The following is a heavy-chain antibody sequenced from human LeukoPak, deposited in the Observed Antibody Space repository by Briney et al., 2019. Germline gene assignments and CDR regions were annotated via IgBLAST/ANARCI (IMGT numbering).Heavy chain of an antibody. J-gene: IGHJ4*02. V-gene: IGHV4-59*01. CDR1: GGSISSYY. CDR2: IYYNENS. Sequence: SETLSLTCTVSGGSISSYYWSWIRQPPGKGLEWIGYIYYNENSNYNPSLKSRVTISVDTSKNQFSLKLRSVTTADTAVYYCAGGGKYSSGWYLDPRFDYWGQGTLVTVSS. CDR3: AGGGKYSSGWYLDPRFDY. D-gene: IGHD6-19*01.